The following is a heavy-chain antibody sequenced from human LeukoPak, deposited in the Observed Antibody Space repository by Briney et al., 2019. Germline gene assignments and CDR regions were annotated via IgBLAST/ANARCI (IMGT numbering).Heavy chain of an antibody. Sequence: GGSLRLSCAASGFTFTTYWMSWARQAPGKGLEWVANIKQDGTEKYYVDSVKGRFTISRDNAENSLYLQMNSLRAEDTAVYYCARDYSAMDIVASYFFDYWGQGTLVTVSS. CDR1: GFTFTTYW. CDR2: IKQDGTEK. CDR3: ARDYSAMDIVASYFFDY. V-gene: IGHV3-7*01. J-gene: IGHJ4*02. D-gene: IGHD5-12*01.